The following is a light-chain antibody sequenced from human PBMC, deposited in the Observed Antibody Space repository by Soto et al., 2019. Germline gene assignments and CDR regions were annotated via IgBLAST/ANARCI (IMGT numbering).Light chain of an antibody. CDR3: HQGYSFPRT. J-gene: IGKJ1*01. CDR1: QDISNF. V-gene: IGKV1-12*01. Sequence: DIQMTQSPSSVSASVGDRITITCRASQDISNFLAWYQQKPGKAPKLLIYAASSLQTGVPSRFGGSGSGTDFTLTINSLQPEDFATYYCHQGYSFPRTFGQGTKVEIK. CDR2: AAS.